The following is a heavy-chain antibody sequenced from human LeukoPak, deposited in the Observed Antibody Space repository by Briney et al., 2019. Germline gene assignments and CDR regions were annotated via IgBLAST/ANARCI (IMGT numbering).Heavy chain of an antibody. V-gene: IGHV3-21*01. CDR1: GFTFTSYS. Sequence: RRSMRLSCAASGFTFTSYSTNWVRQAPGKGLEWVSSIDNSRSYIYYPYSVEGGFSLSRDNAKNSLYLQMNGLRAEDTAVYYCARGRYSSGWPLDYWGQGTLVTVSS. CDR2: IDNSRSYI. D-gene: IGHD6-19*01. J-gene: IGHJ4*02. CDR3: ARGRYSSGWPLDY.